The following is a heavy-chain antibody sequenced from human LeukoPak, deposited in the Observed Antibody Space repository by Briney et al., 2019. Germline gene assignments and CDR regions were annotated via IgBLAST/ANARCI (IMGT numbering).Heavy chain of an antibody. Sequence: ASVKVSCKASGYTFTGYYMHWVRQAPGQGLEWMGRINPNSGGTNYAQKFQGRVTMTRDTSISTAYMELSRLRSDDTAVYYCARDPNGYRKPSFDNWGQGTLVTVSS. CDR1: GYTFTGYY. V-gene: IGHV1-2*06. CDR2: INPNSGGT. J-gene: IGHJ4*02. D-gene: IGHD5-24*01. CDR3: ARDPNGYRKPSFDN.